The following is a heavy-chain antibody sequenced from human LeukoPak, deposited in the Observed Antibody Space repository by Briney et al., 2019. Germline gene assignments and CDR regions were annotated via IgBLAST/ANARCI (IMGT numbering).Heavy chain of an antibody. CDR2: INWNGSGD. CDR3: AKDIGGGNSVYYGMDV. CDR1: GFRFDGYA. V-gene: IGHV3-9*01. D-gene: IGHD4-23*01. J-gene: IGHJ6*02. Sequence: TGGSLRLSCAVSGFRFDGYAMHWVRQVPGKGLEWVSSINWNGSGDLYADSVKGRFTISRDNAKNSLYLHMTSLGTEDTALYYCAKDIGGGNSVYYGMDVWGQGTTVTVSS.